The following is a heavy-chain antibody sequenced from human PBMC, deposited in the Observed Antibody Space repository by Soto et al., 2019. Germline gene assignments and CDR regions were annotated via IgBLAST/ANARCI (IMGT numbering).Heavy chain of an antibody. Sequence: PSESLSLTCTVSGGSISSSSYYWGWIRQPPGKGLEWIGYIYYSGSTNYNPSLKSRVTISVDTSKNQFSLMLNSVTAADTAVYYCVRGGYCISTTCYIGCYGMDVWGQGTPVTVSS. J-gene: IGHJ6*02. CDR3: VRGGYCISTTCYIGCYGMDV. CDR2: IYYSGST. V-gene: IGHV4-61*05. D-gene: IGHD2-2*02. CDR1: GGSISSSSYY.